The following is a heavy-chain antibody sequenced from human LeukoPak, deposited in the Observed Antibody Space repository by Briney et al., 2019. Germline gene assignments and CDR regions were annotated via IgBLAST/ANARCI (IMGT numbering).Heavy chain of an antibody. Sequence: SETLSLTCTVSGASISGYYWSWIRQPPGKGLEWIGEITPSGSTNYSPSLKSRVSISIDTSKKKLSLRLTSVTAADSAVYYCASSFYYDSRDYWGQGTLVTVSS. J-gene: IGHJ4*02. CDR2: ITPSGST. CDR3: ASSFYYDSRDY. V-gene: IGHV4-34*01. D-gene: IGHD3-22*01. CDR1: GASISGYY.